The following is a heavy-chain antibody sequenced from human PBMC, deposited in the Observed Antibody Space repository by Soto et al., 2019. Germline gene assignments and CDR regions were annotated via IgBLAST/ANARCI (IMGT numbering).Heavy chain of an antibody. D-gene: IGHD2-8*02. CDR2: IYWDGDN. CDR1: GFSLSTSGVG. Sequence: SGPTLVNPTQTLTLTCTFSGFSLSTSGVGVGWIRQPPAKALEWLALIYWDGDNRYSPSLKSRLTITKDTSKNQVVLTMTNMDLVDKDTYLYACIERSWTGGRCYYFDYWGQGTPVTVSS. V-gene: IGHV2-5*02. J-gene: IGHJ4*02. CDR3: ACIERSWTGGRCYYFDY.